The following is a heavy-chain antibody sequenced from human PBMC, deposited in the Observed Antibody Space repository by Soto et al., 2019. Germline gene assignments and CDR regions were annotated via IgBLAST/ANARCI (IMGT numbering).Heavy chain of an antibody. CDR1: GGSISSYY. J-gene: IGHJ6*02. Sequence: LSLTCTVSGGSISSYYWSWIRQPPGKGLEWIGYIYYSGSTNYNPSLKSRVTISVDTSKNQFSLKLSSVTAADTAVYYCARERYYGMDVWGQGTTVTVSS. CDR2: IYYSGST. V-gene: IGHV4-59*01. CDR3: ARERYYGMDV.